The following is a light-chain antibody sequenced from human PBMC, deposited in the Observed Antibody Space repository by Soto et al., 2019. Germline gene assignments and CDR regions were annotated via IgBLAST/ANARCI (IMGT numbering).Light chain of an antibody. CDR2: GNS. CDR1: SSNIGAGYD. V-gene: IGLV1-40*01. CDR3: QSYDSSLSGSKV. Sequence: QSVLTQPPSVSGAPGHRVTISCTGSSSNIGAGYDVHWYQQLPGTAPKLLIYGNSNRPSGVPDRFSGSKSGTSASLAITGLQAEDEADYYCQSYDSSLSGSKVFGTGTKVNVL. J-gene: IGLJ1*01.